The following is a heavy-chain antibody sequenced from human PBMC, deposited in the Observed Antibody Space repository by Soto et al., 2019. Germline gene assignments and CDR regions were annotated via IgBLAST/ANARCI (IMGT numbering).Heavy chain of an antibody. CDR1: GFTFSAYV. J-gene: IGHJ4*02. CDR2: ITSSGGGT. V-gene: IGHV3-23*01. D-gene: IGHD6-13*01. CDR3: AKLTAA. Sequence: LRLSCAASGFTFSAYVMSWVRQAPGKGLEWVSSITSSGGGTYYADSVKGRFTVSRDNSKNTVYLQMNSLRDEDTAVYYCAKLTAAWGQGTLVTVSS.